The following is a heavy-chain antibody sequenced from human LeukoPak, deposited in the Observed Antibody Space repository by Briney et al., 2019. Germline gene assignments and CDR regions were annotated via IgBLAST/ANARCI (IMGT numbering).Heavy chain of an antibody. V-gene: IGHV1-2*02. CDR2: INPNNGLT. CDR1: GYSFTGYF. J-gene: IGHJ4*02. Sequence: ASVKVSCKASGYSFTGYFLHWVRQAPGLGLEWMGWINPNNGLTNYTQKFKGRVTMTRDTSSATGYMELNRLTSDDTAVFYCARAWGSLYYFDHWGQGTLVTVSS. D-gene: IGHD3-16*01. CDR3: ARAWGSLYYFDH.